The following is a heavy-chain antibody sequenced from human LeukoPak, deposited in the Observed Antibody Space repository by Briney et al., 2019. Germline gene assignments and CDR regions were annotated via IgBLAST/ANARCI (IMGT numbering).Heavy chain of an antibody. Sequence: PSETLSLTCAVYGGSFSGYYWSWIRQPPGKGLEWIGEINHSGSTNYNPSLKSRVTISVDTSKNRFSLKLSSVTAADTAVYYCATFYGDYGHYWGQGTLVTVSS. J-gene: IGHJ4*02. CDR3: ATFYGDYGHY. D-gene: IGHD4-17*01. CDR2: INHSGST. CDR1: GGSFSGYY. V-gene: IGHV4-34*01.